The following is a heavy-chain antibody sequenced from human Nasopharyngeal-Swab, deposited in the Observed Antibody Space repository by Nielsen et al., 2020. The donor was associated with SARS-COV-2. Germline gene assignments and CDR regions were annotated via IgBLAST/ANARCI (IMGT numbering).Heavy chain of an antibody. CDR2: IYYSGST. CDR3: ASSIAAAGANWFDP. V-gene: IGHV4-39*01. J-gene: IGHJ5*02. D-gene: IGHD6-13*01. CDR1: GGSISSSSYC. Sequence: GSLRLSCTVSGGSISSSSYCWGWIRQPPGKGLEWIGSIYYSGSTYYNPSLKSRVTISVDTSKNQFSLKLSSVTAADTAVYYCASSIAAAGANWFDPWGQGTLVTVSS.